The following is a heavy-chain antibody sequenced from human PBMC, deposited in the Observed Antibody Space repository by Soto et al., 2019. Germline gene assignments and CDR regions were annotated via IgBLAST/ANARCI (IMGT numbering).Heavy chain of an antibody. V-gene: IGHV4-59*01. D-gene: IGHD3-10*01. CDR2: IHYIGSP. CDR1: GGSISSSY. J-gene: IGHJ2*01. CDR3: ARILVRGGWYFDL. Sequence: PSETLSLTCTVSGGSISSSYWSWIRRPPGKGLEWIGYIHYIGSPNYNPSLKSRVALSVDTSKNQVSLKLTSVTAADTAVYYCARILVRGGWYFDLWGRGTLVTVSS.